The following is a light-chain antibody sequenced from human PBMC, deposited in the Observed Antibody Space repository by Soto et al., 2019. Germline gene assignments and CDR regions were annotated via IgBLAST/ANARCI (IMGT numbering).Light chain of an antibody. Sequence: QSVLTQPPAASGTPGQRVTISCSGSTSNIGNNYVYWYQQLPGTAPKLLIYRNNNRPAGVPDRFSGSKSGTSGSLVISGLQTEYEADYYCCAYARTYRLMIFCEGTKLTVL. CDR2: RNN. V-gene: IGLV1-47*01. J-gene: IGLJ2*01. CDR1: TSNIGNNY. CDR3: CAYARTYRLMI.